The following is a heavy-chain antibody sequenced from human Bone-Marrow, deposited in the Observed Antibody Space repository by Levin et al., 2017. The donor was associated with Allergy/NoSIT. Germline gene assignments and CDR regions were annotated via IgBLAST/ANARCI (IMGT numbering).Heavy chain of an antibody. J-gene: IGHJ1*01. V-gene: IGHV3-48*03. CDR3: ARQMHDGDVYGF. D-gene: IGHD2/OR15-2a*01. CDR1: GFPFVNDG. CDR2: ISNSGRDI. Sequence: GGSLRLSCIASGFPFVNDGMTWLRQTRGKGLDWISYISNSGRDIYYADAAKGRFTVSRDNARNSLYLQMNSLRVEDTGIYYCARQMHDGDVYGFWGQGTQVTVSA.